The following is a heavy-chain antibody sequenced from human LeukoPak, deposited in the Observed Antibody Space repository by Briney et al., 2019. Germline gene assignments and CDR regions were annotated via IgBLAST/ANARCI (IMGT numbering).Heavy chain of an antibody. Sequence: PSETLSLTCAVYGGSSSGYYWSWIRQPPGKGLEWIGEINHSGSTNYNPSLKSRVTISVDTSKNQFSLKLSSVTAADTAVYYCARNFYYYMDVWGKGTTVTISS. CDR1: GGSSSGYY. J-gene: IGHJ6*03. CDR3: ARNFYYYMDV. V-gene: IGHV4-34*01. CDR2: INHSGST.